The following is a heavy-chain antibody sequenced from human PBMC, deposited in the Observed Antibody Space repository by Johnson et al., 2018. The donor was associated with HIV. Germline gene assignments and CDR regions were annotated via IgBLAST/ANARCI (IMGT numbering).Heavy chain of an antibody. CDR3: ARDHDAFDI. V-gene: IGHV3-30*04. CDR2: ISYDGSNK. Sequence: QVQLVESGGGVVQPGRSLRLSCAASGFTFSSYAMHWVRQAPGKGLEWVAVISYDGSNKYYADSVKGRFTISRDNSKNTLYLQMNSLRAEDTAVYYCARDHDAFDIWGQGTMVTVSS. J-gene: IGHJ3*02. CDR1: GFTFSSYA.